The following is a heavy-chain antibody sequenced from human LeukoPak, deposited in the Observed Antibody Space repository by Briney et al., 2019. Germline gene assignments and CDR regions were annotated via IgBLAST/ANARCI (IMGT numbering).Heavy chain of an antibody. Sequence: SSETLSLTCAVSGGSISSSNWGSGVRQPPGKGLEWIGEIYHSGSTNYNPSLKNRVTISVDKSKHQFSLKLSSVTAADTAVYYCARGGYSQYYFDYWGQGTLVTVSS. J-gene: IGHJ4*02. D-gene: IGHD3-22*01. V-gene: IGHV4-4*02. CDR3: ARGGYSQYYFDY. CDR1: GGSISSSNW. CDR2: IYHSGST.